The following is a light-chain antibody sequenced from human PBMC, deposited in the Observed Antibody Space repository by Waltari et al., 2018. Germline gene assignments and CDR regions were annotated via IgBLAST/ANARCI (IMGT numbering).Light chain of an antibody. Sequence: DIQMTQSPSSLSASVGDRVTITCRASQGISSYLNWYQQKPEKAPKLLIFAASSLQSRVPSRFICSGCVTAFTFTITTLQPEDFATYSCQQSYSTPSTFGQGTKLGI. CDR1: QGISSY. CDR2: AAS. CDR3: QQSYSTPST. V-gene: IGKV1-39*01. J-gene: IGKJ2*01.